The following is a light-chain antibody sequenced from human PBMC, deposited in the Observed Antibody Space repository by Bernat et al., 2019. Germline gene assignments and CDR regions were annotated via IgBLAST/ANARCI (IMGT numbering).Light chain of an antibody. CDR1: NVGSKS. J-gene: IGLJ2*01. CDR3: QVWDTTSDHPV. Sequence: SYVLTQPPSVSVAPGKTARISCGGDNVGSKSVHWYQQRPGQAPVLVIYFDSGRPSGIPERFSGSNSGNTATLTISRVEAGDEANYYCQVWDTTSDHPVFGGGTKLTVL. CDR2: FDS. V-gene: IGLV3-21*04.